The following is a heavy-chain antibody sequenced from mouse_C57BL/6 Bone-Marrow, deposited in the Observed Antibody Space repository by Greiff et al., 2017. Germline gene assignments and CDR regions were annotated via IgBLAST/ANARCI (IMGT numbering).Heavy chain of an antibody. CDR1: GFTFSDYG. V-gene: IGHV5-17*01. J-gene: IGHJ2*01. CDR3: ERLASYYFDY. Sequence: EVQLVESGGGLVKPGGSLKLSCAASGFTFSDYGMHWVRQAPEKGLEWVAYISSGSSTIYYADTVKGRFTISRDNAKNTLFMQMTSLRSEDTAMSYCERLASYYFDYWGQGTTLTVSS. CDR2: ISSGSSTI.